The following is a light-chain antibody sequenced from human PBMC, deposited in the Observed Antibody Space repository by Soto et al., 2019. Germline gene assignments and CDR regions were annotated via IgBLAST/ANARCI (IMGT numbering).Light chain of an antibody. Sequence: IQMTQSPPFLSASIGDRVTISCRASQVVSNSVNWYRHKPEEAPELLIYAASSLHDGVPFRFSGIVSGTEFTLTISSLQPEDFATYYCLQDYDYPRTFGQGTKVDI. V-gene: IGKV1-6*02. J-gene: IGKJ1*01. CDR3: LQDYDYPRT. CDR2: AAS. CDR1: QVVSNS.